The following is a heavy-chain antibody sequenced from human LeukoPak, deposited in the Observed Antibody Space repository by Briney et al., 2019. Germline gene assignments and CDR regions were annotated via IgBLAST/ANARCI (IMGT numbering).Heavy chain of an antibody. V-gene: IGHV1-24*01. D-gene: IGHD3-9*01. CDR2: FDPEDGET. Sequence: GASVKVSCKVSGYTLTELSMHWVRQAPGKGLEWMGGFDPEDGETIYAQKFQGRVTMTEDTSTDTACMELSSLRSEDTAVYYCARAGYDILTLAPDPANDYWGQGTLVTVS. J-gene: IGHJ4*02. CDR3: ARAGYDILTLAPDPANDY. CDR1: GYTLTELS.